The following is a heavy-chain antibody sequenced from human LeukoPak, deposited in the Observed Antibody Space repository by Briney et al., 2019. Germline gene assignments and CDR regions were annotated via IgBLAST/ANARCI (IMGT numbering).Heavy chain of an antibody. CDR3: AKDHHIPGIAAAD. D-gene: IGHD6-13*01. Sequence: GGSLRLSCAASGFTLSGYWMSWVRQAPGKGLEWVSAISGSGGSTYYADSVKGRFTISRDNSKNTLYLQMNSLRAEDTAVYYCAKDHHIPGIAAADWGQGTLVTVSS. J-gene: IGHJ4*02. CDR2: ISGSGGST. V-gene: IGHV3-23*01. CDR1: GFTLSGYW.